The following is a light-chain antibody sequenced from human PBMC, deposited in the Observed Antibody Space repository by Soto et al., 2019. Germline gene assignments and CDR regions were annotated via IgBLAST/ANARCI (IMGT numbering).Light chain of an antibody. V-gene: IGLV2-8*01. Sequence: QSALTQPPSASGSPGQSVTISCTGTSSDVGGYNFVSWYQQHPGKAPKLIIYEVTKRPSGVPDRFSGSRSATSASLTITGLQAEDEADYYCQSYDRSLSGSFFGTGTKVTVL. CDR3: QSYDRSLSGSF. CDR2: EVT. CDR1: SSDVGGYNF. J-gene: IGLJ1*01.